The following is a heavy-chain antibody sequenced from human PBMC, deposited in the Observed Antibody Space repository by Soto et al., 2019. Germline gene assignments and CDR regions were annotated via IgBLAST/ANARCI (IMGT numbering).Heavy chain of an antibody. J-gene: IGHJ3*02. V-gene: IGHV3-33*01. CDR3: ARALLPGSGDHAFDI. Sequence: QVQLVESGGGVVQPGRSLRLSCAASGFTFSSYGMHWVRQAPGKGLEWVAVIWYDGSNTYYADSVKGRFTISRDNSKNPLYLQMNSRGAEATAVYYGARALLPGSGDHAFDIWGQGTMVTVSS. CDR1: GFTFSSYG. D-gene: IGHD3-10*01. CDR2: IWYDGSNT.